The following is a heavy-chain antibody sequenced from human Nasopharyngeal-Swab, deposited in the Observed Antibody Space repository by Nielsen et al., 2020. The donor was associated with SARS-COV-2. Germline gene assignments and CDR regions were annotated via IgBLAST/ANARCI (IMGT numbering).Heavy chain of an antibody. CDR1: GFTFSSYG. J-gene: IGHJ4*02. CDR3: ARAIRGYSSYYFDY. D-gene: IGHD5-18*01. V-gene: IGHV3-30*03. CDR2: ISYDGSNK. Sequence: GESLKISCAAPGFTFSSYGMHWVRQAPGKGLEWVAVISYDGSNKYYADSVKGRFTISRDNSKNTLYLQMNSLRAEDTAVYYCARAIRGYSSYYFDYWGQGTLVTVSS.